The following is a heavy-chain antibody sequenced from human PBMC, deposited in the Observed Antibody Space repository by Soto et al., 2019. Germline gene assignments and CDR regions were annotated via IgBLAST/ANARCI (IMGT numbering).Heavy chain of an antibody. Sequence: GGSLRLSCAPSGVIFSNYWMYWVRQAPGKGLVWVSRINIDGSTTTYADSVKGRFTISRDNAKNTLYLQMNSLRVEDTAVYYCARCRVYGSGRDYLDYWGQGTLVTVSS. V-gene: IGHV3-74*01. J-gene: IGHJ4*02. CDR1: GVIFSNYW. CDR2: INIDGSTT. D-gene: IGHD3-10*01. CDR3: ARCRVYGSGRDYLDY.